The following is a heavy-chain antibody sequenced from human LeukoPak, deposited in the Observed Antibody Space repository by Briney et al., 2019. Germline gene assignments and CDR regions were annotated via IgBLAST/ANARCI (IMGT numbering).Heavy chain of an antibody. CDR3: AILYYYDSSGLY. J-gene: IGHJ4*02. V-gene: IGHV1-18*01. CDR1: GYTFTSYG. D-gene: IGHD3-22*01. Sequence: ASVMVSCKASGYTFTSYGISWVRQAPGQGLEWMGWISAYNGNTNYAQKLQGRVTMTTDTSTSTAYMELRSLRSDDTAVYYCAILYYYDSSGLYWGQGTLVTVSS. CDR2: ISAYNGNT.